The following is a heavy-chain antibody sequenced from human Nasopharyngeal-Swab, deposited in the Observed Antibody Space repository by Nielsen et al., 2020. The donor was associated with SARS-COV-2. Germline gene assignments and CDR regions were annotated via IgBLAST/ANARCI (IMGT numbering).Heavy chain of an antibody. CDR2: THYTGST. CDR1: SGSVSSGSYY. J-gene: IGHJ6*02. V-gene: IGHV4-61*01. CDR3: AREDSYYDFWSGYLPQHYYYYGMDV. Sequence: SQTLSLTCTLYSGSVSSGSYYCSWIRQPPWKGLEWIGYTHYTGSTNYNPSLKSRVTISVDTSKNQFSLKLSSVTAADTSVYYCAREDSYYDFWSGYLPQHYYYYGMDVWGQGTTVTVSS. D-gene: IGHD3-3*01.